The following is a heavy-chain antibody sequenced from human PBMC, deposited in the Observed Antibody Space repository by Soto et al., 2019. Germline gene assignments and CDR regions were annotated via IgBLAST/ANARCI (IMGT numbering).Heavy chain of an antibody. D-gene: IGHD3-22*01. V-gene: IGHV4-59*08. CDR1: GGSISSYY. CDR3: ARQPKGSGYLYYFDY. Sequence: PSETLSLTCTVSGGSISSYYWSWIRQPPGKGLEWIGHIYYSGSTNYNPSLKSRVTISVDTSKNQFSLKLSSVTAADTAVYYCARQPKGSGYLYYFDYWGQGTLVTVS. J-gene: IGHJ4*02. CDR2: IYYSGST.